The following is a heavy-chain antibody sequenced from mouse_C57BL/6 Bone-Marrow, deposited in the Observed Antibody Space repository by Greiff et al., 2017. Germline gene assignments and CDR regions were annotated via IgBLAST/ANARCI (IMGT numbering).Heavy chain of an antibody. Sequence: QVLLQQSGAELVRPGTSVKVSCKASGYAFTNYLIVWVKQRPGLGLEWIGVINPGSGGPNYNEKFKGKATLTAAKSSSTAYMQLSSLTSEDSAVYFCARSKNWDSWFAYWGQGTLVTVSA. CDR1: GYAFTNYL. J-gene: IGHJ3*01. V-gene: IGHV1-54*01. CDR2: INPGSGGP. CDR3: ARSKNWDSWFAY. D-gene: IGHD4-1*01.